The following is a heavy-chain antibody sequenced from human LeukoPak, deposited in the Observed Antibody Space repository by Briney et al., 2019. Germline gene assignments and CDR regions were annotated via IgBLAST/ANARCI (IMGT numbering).Heavy chain of an antibody. CDR3: ARVGPKIDAFDI. J-gene: IGHJ3*02. V-gene: IGHV4-39*07. CDR2: IYYSGST. CDR1: GGSISSSSYY. Sequence: SETLSLTCTVSGGSISSSSYYWGWIRQPPGKGLEWIGSIYYSGSTYYNPSLKSRVTISVDTSKNQFSLKLSSVTAADTAVYYCARVGPKIDAFDIWGQGTMVTVSS.